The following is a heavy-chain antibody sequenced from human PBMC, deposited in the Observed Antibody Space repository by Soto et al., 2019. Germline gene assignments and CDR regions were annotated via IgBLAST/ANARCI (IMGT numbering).Heavy chain of an antibody. Sequence: EVQLVQSGAEVKKPGESLKISCKGSGYSFTSYWIGWVRQMPGKGLEWMGIIYPGDSDTRYSPSFQGQVTISADKSISTAYLQWSSLKASDTAMYYCARHVPLRDGDYGEVGWFDPWGQGTLVTVSS. CDR3: ARHVPLRDGDYGEVGWFDP. D-gene: IGHD4-17*01. V-gene: IGHV5-51*01. J-gene: IGHJ5*02. CDR2: IYPGDSDT. CDR1: GYSFTSYW.